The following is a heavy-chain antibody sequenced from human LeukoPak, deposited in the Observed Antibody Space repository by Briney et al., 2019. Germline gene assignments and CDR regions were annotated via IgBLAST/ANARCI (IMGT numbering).Heavy chain of an antibody. J-gene: IGHJ4*02. CDR1: GFTFSSYW. D-gene: IGHD6-19*01. CDR2: IKQDGSEK. CDR3: ARDSRLAVAGTGLDY. V-gene: IGHV3-7*01. Sequence: QAGGSLRLSCAASGFTFSSYWMSWVRQAPGKGLEWVANIKQDGSEKYYVDSVKGRFTISRDNVKNSLYLQMNSLRAEDTAVYYCARDSRLAVAGTGLDYWGQGTLVTVSS.